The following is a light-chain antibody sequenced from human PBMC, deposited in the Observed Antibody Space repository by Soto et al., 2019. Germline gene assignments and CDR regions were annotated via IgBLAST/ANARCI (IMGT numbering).Light chain of an antibody. CDR3: QQYNNWPRET. J-gene: IGKJ1*01. V-gene: IGKV3-15*01. Sequence: EIVMTQSPATLSVSPGERATLSCRASQSVSSNLAWYQQKPGQAPRLLIYGASTRATGIPARFSGSGSGTKFTLTISSLQSEDFAVYYCQQYNNWPRETFGQGTKV. CDR2: GAS. CDR1: QSVSSN.